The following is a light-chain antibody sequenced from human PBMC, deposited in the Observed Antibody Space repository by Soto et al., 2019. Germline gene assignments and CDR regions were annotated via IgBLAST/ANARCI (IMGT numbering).Light chain of an antibody. Sequence: DIQMTQSPSTLSASVGDRVTITCRASQSISAWLAWYQQIPGKAPKLLIYDASSLESGVPSRFSGSGSGTEFTLAISSLQPDDFAAYYCQQYNSYSPTFGQGTKREI. CDR2: DAS. V-gene: IGKV1-5*01. J-gene: IGKJ2*01. CDR1: QSISAW. CDR3: QQYNSYSPT.